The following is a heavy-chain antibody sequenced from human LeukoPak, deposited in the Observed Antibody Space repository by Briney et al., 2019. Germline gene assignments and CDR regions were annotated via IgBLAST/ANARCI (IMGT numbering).Heavy chain of an antibody. CDR2: ISGSGGST. CDR1: GFTFSSYA. D-gene: IGHD3-10*01. CDR3: AIDGGPTYGSGRGYYYYGMDV. V-gene: IGHV3-23*01. Sequence: GGSLRLSCAASGFTFSSYAMSWVRQAPGKGLEWVSAISGSGGSTYYADSVKGRFTISGDNSKNTLYLQMNSLRAEDTAVYYCAIDGGPTYGSGRGYYYYGMDVWGQGTTVTVSS. J-gene: IGHJ6*02.